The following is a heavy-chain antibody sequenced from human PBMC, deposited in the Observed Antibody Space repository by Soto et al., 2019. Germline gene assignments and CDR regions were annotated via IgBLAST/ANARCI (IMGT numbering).Heavy chain of an antibody. CDR1: GYTFTSYY. J-gene: IGHJ6*02. CDR2: INPSGGST. V-gene: IGHV1-46*01. CDR3: ARIRGAHYGMDV. Sequence: ASVKVSCKASGYTFTSYYMHWVRQAPGQGLEWMGIINPSGGSTSYAQKFQGRATMTRDTSTSTVYMELSSLRSEDTAVYYCARIRGAHYGMDVWGQGTTVTVSS.